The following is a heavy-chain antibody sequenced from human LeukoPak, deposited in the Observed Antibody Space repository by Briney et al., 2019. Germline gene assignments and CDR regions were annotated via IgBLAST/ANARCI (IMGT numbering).Heavy chain of an antibody. J-gene: IGHJ3*01. D-gene: IGHD3-16*01. V-gene: IGHV3-30*02. CDR3: AKETTFAYYDTFEY. CDR2: IRFDGTNI. CDR1: GFSFSTAG. Sequence: GGSLTLSCLGSGFSFSTAGMHWVRLPPGKGLEWVTHIRFDGTNIHYLDSVKGLFTVSRDNSKNTVYLQMNNVRPEDTALYYCAKETTFAYYDTFEYWGRGAMVTVSS.